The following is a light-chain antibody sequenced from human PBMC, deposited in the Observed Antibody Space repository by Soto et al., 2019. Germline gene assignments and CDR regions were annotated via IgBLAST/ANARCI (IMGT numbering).Light chain of an antibody. V-gene: IGLV2-14*01. J-gene: IGLJ3*02. CDR1: SSDVGIYNY. CDR2: EVS. Sequence: QSVLTQPASVSGSPGQSITISCTGTSSDVGIYNYVSWYQQHPGKAPKLMICEVSNRPSGVSNRFSGSKSGNTASLTISGRRAEDEADYYCTSFTTSSIWVFGGGTKVTVL. CDR3: TSFTTSSIWV.